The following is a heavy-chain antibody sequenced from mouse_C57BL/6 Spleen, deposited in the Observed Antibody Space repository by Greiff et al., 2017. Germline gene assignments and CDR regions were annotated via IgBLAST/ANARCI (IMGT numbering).Heavy chain of an antibody. D-gene: IGHD2-1*01. J-gene: IGHJ4*01. CDR2: IYPGDGDT. Sequence: QVQLKESGPELVKPGASVKISCKASGYAFSSSWMNWVKQRPGKGLEWIGRIYPGDGDTNYNGKFKGKATLTADKSSSTAYMQLSSLTSEDSAVYFCAGYYGNSYAMDYWGQGTSVTVSS. CDR1: GYAFSSSW. V-gene: IGHV1-82*01. CDR3: AGYYGNSYAMDY.